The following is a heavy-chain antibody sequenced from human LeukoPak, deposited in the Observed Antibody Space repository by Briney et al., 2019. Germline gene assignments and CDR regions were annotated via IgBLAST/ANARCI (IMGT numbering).Heavy chain of an antibody. CDR1: GFTFSDYY. Sequence: GGSLRLSCAASGFTFSDYYMSWMRQAPGKGLEWVSYISSSSTYTNYADSVKGRFTISRDNARNSLYLQMSGLRADDTAVYYCARRMTSVTTFDYWGQGTLVTVSS. V-gene: IGHV3-11*03. CDR2: ISSSSTYT. D-gene: IGHD4-17*01. J-gene: IGHJ4*02. CDR3: ARRMTSVTTFDY.